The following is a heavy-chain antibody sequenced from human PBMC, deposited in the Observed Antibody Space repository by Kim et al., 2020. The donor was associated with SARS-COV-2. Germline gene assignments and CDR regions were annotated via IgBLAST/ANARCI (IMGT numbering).Heavy chain of an antibody. D-gene: IGHD3-22*01. V-gene: IGHV3-30*18. Sequence: GGSLRLSCAASGFTFSSYGMHWVRQAPGKGLEWVAVISYDGSNKYYADSVKGRFTISRDNSKNTLYLQMNSLRAEDTAVYYCAKDPLRGPSGYYIVKATSPDYWGQGTLVTVSS. CDR2: ISYDGSNK. CDR1: GFTFSSYG. J-gene: IGHJ4*02. CDR3: AKDPLRGPSGYYIVKATSPDY.